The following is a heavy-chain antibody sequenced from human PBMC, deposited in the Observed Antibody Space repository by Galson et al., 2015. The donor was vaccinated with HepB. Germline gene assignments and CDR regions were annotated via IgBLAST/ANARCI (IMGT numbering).Heavy chain of an antibody. Sequence: SLRLSCAASGFTFSDYYMSWIRQAPGKGLEWVSYISSSSSYTNYADSVKGRFTISRDNAKNSLYLQMNSLRAEDTAVYYCARVIISIAAAGYFDYWGQGTLVTVSS. J-gene: IGHJ4*02. CDR3: ARVIISIAAAGYFDY. CDR1: GFTFSDYY. V-gene: IGHV3-11*06. D-gene: IGHD6-13*01. CDR2: ISSSSSYT.